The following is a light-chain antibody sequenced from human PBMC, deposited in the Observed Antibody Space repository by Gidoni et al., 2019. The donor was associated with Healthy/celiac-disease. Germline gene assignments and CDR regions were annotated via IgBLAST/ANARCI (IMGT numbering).Light chain of an antibody. Sequence: DIQMTQSPSSLSASVGDRVTITCQASQDISNYLNWYQQKPGKAPKLLIYDASKLETGGPSRFSGSGSGTDFTFTISSLQPEDIATYYCQQYDNLPPFTFGPGTKVDIK. CDR3: QQYDNLPPFT. V-gene: IGKV1-33*01. J-gene: IGKJ3*01. CDR1: QDISNY. CDR2: DAS.